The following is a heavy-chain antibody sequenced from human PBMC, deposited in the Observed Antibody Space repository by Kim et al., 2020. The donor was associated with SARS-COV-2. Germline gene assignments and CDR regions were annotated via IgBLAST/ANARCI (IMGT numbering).Heavy chain of an antibody. CDR2: FSTGGGRP. D-gene: IGHD3-3*02. V-gene: IGHV3-23*01. CDR1: GFTFSQFG. Sequence: GGSLRLSCAASGFTFSQFGMTWVRQAPGKGLEWVASFSTGGGRPYYADSVKGRFTIIREASKNTLYLQMSSLRVEDTAIYYCAKEGTKRGWHFFFDHGG. J-gene: IGHJ4*01. CDR3: AKEGTKRGWHFFFDH.